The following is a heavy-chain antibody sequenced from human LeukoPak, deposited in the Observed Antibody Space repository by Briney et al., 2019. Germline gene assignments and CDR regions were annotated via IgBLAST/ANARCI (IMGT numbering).Heavy chain of an antibody. CDR1: GFTFKDYG. J-gene: IGHJ6*01. Sequence: GGSLRLSCAATGFTFKDYGMHWVRQPPGKGLEWVSSINWNGGGTDYADSVKGRFAISRDNAKNSLYLQLSSLRPEDTALYYRAKHMRATNTYSFFGLDVWGRGPRSPSP. V-gene: IGHV3-9*01. D-gene: IGHD1-26*01. CDR3: AKHMRATNTYSFFGLDV. CDR2: INWNGGGT.